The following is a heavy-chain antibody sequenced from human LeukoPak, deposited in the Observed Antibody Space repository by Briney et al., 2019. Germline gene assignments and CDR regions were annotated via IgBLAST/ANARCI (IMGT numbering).Heavy chain of an antibody. V-gene: IGHV1-2*06. Sequence: ASVKVSCKASGYTFTGYYMHWVRQAPGQGLERMGRINPNSGGTNYAQKFQGRVTMTRDTSISTAYMELSRLRSDDTAVYYCARDSLYDYVWGSYRYTGTFDYWGQGTLVTVSS. CDR1: GYTFTGYY. CDR3: ARDSLYDYVWGSYRYTGTFDY. D-gene: IGHD3-16*02. J-gene: IGHJ4*02. CDR2: INPNSGGT.